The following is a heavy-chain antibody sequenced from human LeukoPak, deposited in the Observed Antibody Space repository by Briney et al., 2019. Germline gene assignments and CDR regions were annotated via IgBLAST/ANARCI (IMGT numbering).Heavy chain of an antibody. D-gene: IGHD6-13*01. CDR1: GFTFSSYG. CDR2: ISYDGSNK. J-gene: IGHJ4*02. Sequence: PGGSLRLSCAASGFTFSSYGMHWVRQAPGKGLEWVAVISYDGSNKYYADSVKGRFTISRDNSKNTLYLQMNSLRAEDTAVYYCAVLAAAGPGEFDYWGQRTLVTVSS. V-gene: IGHV3-30*03. CDR3: AVLAAAGPGEFDY.